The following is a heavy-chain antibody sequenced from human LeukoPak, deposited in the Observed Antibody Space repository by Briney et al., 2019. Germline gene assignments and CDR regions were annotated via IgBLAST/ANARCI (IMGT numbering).Heavy chain of an antibody. CDR2: TYYRSKWYN. J-gene: IGHJ4*02. V-gene: IGHV6-1*01. CDR3: ARGWGSGAWLIDS. D-gene: IGHD3-16*01. Sequence: SQTLSLTCAISGDSVSGNSVTWDWIRQSPSRGLEWLGRTYYRSKWYNDYAESVKSRITVDPETSKNQFSLQLNSVTPEDTAVYYCARGWGSGAWLIDSWGQGTLVSVPS. CDR1: GDSVSGNSVT.